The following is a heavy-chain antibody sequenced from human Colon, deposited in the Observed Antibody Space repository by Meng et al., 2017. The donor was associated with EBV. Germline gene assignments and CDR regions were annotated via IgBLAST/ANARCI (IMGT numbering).Heavy chain of an antibody. V-gene: IGHV4-31*03. CDR1: DCSHSSGGSY. J-gene: IGHJ5*02. Sequence: SGPELVKPYHTLPLTSNICDCSHSSGGSYWGWIRQHPGKGLEWIGYLSSSGSTYYNPSLRRRLTISVDTSKHQFSLKLSSVTAADTAVYYCARASYGSGSPLGESWFDPWGQGTLVTSPQ. CDR2: LSSSGST. D-gene: IGHD3-10*01. CDR3: ARASYGSGSPLGESWFDP.